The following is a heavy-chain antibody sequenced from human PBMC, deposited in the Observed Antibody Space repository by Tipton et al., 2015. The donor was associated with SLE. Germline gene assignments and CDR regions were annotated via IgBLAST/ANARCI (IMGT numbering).Heavy chain of an antibody. CDR1: GGSFSGYY. CDR3: ARVSGGYDYDYYYYYMDV. Sequence: TLSLTCAVYGGSFSGYYWSWIRQPPGKGLEWIGEINHSGSTNYNPSLKSRVTISVDTAKNQFSLKLSSVTAADTAVYYCARVSGGYDYDYYYYYMDVWGKGTTVTVSS. V-gene: IGHV4-34*01. D-gene: IGHD5-12*01. CDR2: INHSGST. J-gene: IGHJ6*03.